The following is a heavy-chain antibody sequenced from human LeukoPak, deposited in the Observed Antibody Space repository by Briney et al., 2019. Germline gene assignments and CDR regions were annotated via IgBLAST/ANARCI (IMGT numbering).Heavy chain of an antibody. CDR2: IYYSGST. J-gene: IGHJ5*02. V-gene: IGHV4-31*03. D-gene: IGHD5-18*01. CDR3: AREKENLDTAMGSYSGFDP. Sequence: SQTLSLTCTVSGGSISSGGYYRSWIRQHPGKGLEWIGYIYYSGSTYYNPSLKSRVTISVDTSKNQFSLKLSSVTAADTAVYYCAREKENLDTAMGSYSGFDPWGQGTLVTVSS. CDR1: GGSISSGGYY.